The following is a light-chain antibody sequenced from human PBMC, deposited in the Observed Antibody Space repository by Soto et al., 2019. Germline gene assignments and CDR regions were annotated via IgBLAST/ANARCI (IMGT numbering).Light chain of an antibody. CDR3: QQRSNRPPGIT. V-gene: IGKV3-15*01. CDR1: QSVRSS. Sequence: EVVMTQSPVTLSVSPGERATLSCRASQSVRSSVAWYQQKPGQAPRLLFYGASTRATGIPARFSGSGSGTEFTLTISSLQSEDVAVYYCQQRSNRPPGITFGQGTRLEIK. J-gene: IGKJ5*01. CDR2: GAS.